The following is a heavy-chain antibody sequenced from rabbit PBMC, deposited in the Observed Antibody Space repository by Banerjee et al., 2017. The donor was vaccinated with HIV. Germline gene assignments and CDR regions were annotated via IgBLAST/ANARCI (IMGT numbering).Heavy chain of an antibody. CDR2: IDPVFGST. Sequence: EESGGGLVQPGGSLKLSCKASGFDFGSYGVSWVRQAPGKGLEWIGYIDPVFGSTIYASWVNGRFTISSHNAQNTLYLQMTSLTAADTATYFCATELTANDALWGPGTLVTVS. D-gene: IGHD4-1*01. V-gene: IGHV1S47*01. CDR1: GFDFGSYG. J-gene: IGHJ4*01. CDR3: ATELTANDAL.